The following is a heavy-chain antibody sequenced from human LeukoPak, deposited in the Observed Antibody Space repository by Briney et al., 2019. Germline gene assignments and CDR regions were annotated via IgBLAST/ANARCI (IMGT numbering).Heavy chain of an antibody. V-gene: IGHV1-46*01. CDR3: SREWAQSLDY. CDR2: INPSGGSP. Sequence: ASVKVSCMASGYRFTSNFIHWVRQAPGQGLEWMGIINPSGGSPSYAQKFQGRVTMTSDTSTTTIYMELSSLRSEDTAIYFCSREWAQSLDYWGQGTLVTVSS. CDR1: GYRFTSNF. J-gene: IGHJ4*02.